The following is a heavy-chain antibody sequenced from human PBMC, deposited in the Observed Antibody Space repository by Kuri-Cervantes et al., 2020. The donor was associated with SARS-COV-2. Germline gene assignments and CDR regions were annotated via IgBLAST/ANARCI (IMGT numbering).Heavy chain of an antibody. V-gene: IGHV3-30-3*01. Sequence: GGSLRLSCAASGFTFSSYAMHWVRQAPGKGLEWVAVISYDGSNKYYADSVKGRFTISRDNSKNTLYLQMNSLRAEDTAVYYCARATPGLAVVPAAIPNWGQGTLVTVSS. D-gene: IGHD2-2*01. J-gene: IGHJ4*02. CDR1: GFTFSSYA. CDR3: ARATPGLAVVPAAIPN. CDR2: ISYDGSNK.